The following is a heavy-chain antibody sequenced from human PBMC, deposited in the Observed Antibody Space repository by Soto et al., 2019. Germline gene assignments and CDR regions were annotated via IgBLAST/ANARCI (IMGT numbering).Heavy chain of an antibody. D-gene: IGHD3-10*02. CDR3: ARAAVLTFTRFYYVDV. CDR1: GGTLSSYS. Sequence: QVQLVQSGAEVKTPGSSVKVSFEASGGTLSSYSINWVRQAPGQGLEWMGRLIPLFGTTDYAQRFQGRVTFAADESTNTASMEVTDLTSEDTAVYYCARAAVLTFTRFYYVDVWGQGTTVTVSS. V-gene: IGHV1-69*18. J-gene: IGHJ6*02. CDR2: LIPLFGTT.